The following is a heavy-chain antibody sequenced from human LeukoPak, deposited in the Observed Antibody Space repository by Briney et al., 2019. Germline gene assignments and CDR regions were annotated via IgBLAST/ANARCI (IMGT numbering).Heavy chain of an antibody. D-gene: IGHD2-15*01. J-gene: IGHJ6*02. CDR3: ARDEGNVVAATPLYYYYGMDV. CDR1: GFTFSSYS. CDR2: ISSSSSYI. V-gene: IGHV3-21*01. Sequence: GGSLRLSCAASGFTFSSYSMNWARQAPGKGLEWVSSISSSSSYIYYADSVKGRFTISRDNAKNSLYLQMNSLRAEDTAVYYCARDEGNVVAATPLYYYYGMDVWGQGTTVTASS.